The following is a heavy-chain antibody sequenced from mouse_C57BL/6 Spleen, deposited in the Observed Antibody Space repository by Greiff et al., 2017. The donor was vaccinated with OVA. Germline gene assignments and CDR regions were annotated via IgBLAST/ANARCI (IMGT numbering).Heavy chain of an antibody. D-gene: IGHD2-2*01. CDR2: IDPETGGT. J-gene: IGHJ3*01. CDR1: GYTFTDYE. Sequence: VQVVEPGAELVRPGASVTLSCKASGYTFTDYEMHWVKQTPVHGLEWIGAIDPETGGTAYNQKFKGKAILTVDKSSSTAYMELRSLTSEDSAVYYCTRVTTDFAYWGQGTLVTVSA. V-gene: IGHV1-15*01. CDR3: TRVTTDFAY.